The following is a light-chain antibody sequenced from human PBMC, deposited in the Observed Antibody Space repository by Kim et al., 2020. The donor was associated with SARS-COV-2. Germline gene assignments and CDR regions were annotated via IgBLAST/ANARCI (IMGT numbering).Light chain of an antibody. J-gene: IGLJ3*02. CDR1: SSDVGAYNY. CDR2: EVS. V-gene: IGLV2-14*03. CDR3: SSYTRSNTRV. Sequence: GQSITSSCTGTSSDVGAYNYVSWYQQHPGKAPKLMIYEVSNRPSGVSDRFSGSKSDNTASLTISGLQAEDEADYYCSSYTRSNTRVFGGGTKVTVL.